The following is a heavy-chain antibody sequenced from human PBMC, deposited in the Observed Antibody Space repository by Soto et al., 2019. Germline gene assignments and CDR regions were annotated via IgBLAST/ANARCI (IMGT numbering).Heavy chain of an antibody. D-gene: IGHD6-6*01. J-gene: IGHJ4*02. Sequence: SETLSLTCTVSGGSISSSSYYWGWIRQPPGKGLEWIGSIYYSGSTYYNPSLKSRVTISVDTSKNQFSLKLSSVTAADTAVYYCARLGSSASSSALFGYWGQGTLVTVSS. V-gene: IGHV4-39*01. CDR2: IYYSGST. CDR3: ARLGSSASSSALFGY. CDR1: GGSISSSSYY.